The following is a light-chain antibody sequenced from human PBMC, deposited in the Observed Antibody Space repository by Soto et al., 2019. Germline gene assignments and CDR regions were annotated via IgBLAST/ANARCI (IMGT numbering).Light chain of an antibody. V-gene: IGKV3-11*01. CDR2: DAS. Sequence: EIVLTQSPGTLSLSPGERATLSCRASQSVSSYLAWYQQKPGQAPRLLIYDASNRATGIPARFSGSGSGTDFTLTISSLQPEDFATYYCQQSYSTLSITFGQGTRLEIK. J-gene: IGKJ5*01. CDR1: QSVSSY. CDR3: QQSYSTLSIT.